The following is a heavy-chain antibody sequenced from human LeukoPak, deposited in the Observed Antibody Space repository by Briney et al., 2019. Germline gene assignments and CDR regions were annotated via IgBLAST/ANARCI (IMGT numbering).Heavy chain of an antibody. Sequence: KTSETLSLTCTVSGGSISSYYWSWIRQPPGKGLEWIGYIYYSGSTNYNPSLKSRVTISVDTSKNQFSLQLSSVTAADTAVYFCASRHPNGWSYDYWGQGTLVTVSS. CDR3: ASRHPNGWSYDY. J-gene: IGHJ4*02. CDR1: GGSISSYY. V-gene: IGHV4-59*08. CDR2: IYYSGST. D-gene: IGHD3-10*01.